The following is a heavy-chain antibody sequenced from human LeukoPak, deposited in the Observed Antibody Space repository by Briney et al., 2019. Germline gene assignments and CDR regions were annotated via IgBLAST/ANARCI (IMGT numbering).Heavy chain of an antibody. CDR3: TTHNSTYGDYGSVT. CDR1: GYTFTSYG. D-gene: IGHD4-17*01. V-gene: IGHV1-18*01. CDR2: ISAYNGNT. Sequence: GASVKVSCKASGYTFTSYGISWVRQAPGQGLEWMGWISAYNGNTNYAQKLQGRVTMTTDTSTSTAYMELRSLRSDDTAVYYCTTHNSTYGDYGSVTWCQGTLVTVSS. J-gene: IGHJ4*02.